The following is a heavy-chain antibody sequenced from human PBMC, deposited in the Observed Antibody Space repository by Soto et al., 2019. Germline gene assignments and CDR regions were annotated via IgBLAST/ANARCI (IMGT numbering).Heavy chain of an antibody. CDR1: GYTFTSYG. D-gene: IGHD6-19*01. V-gene: IGHV1-18*01. CDR2: ISAYNGNT. CDR3: ARDRRQWLEDNWFDP. Sequence: GASVKVSCKASGYTFTSYGISWVRQAPGQGLEWMGWISAYNGNTNYAQKLQGRVTMTTDTSTSTAYMELRSLRSDDTAVYYCARDRRQWLEDNWFDPWGQGTLVTVSS. J-gene: IGHJ5*02.